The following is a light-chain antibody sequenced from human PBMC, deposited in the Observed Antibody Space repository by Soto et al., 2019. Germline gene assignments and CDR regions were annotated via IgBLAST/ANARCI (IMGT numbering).Light chain of an antibody. V-gene: IGKV1D-12*01. CDR1: QSINIW. CDR3: LQASSFPLT. Sequence: DIQMTQSPSSLSASVGDRVTITCRASQSINIWLAWYQQKPGKAPRLLIYTTSKLQSGVPSRFSGSGFGTDFTLTISSLQPEDFATYYCLQASSFPLTFGGGTKVEI. CDR2: TTS. J-gene: IGKJ4*01.